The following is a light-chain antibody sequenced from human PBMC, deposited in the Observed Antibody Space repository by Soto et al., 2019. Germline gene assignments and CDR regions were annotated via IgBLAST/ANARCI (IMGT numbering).Light chain of an antibody. J-gene: IGKJ4*01. CDR3: QQYGSSPPLT. CDR1: QSVSNNY. CDR2: GAS. V-gene: IGKV3-20*01. Sequence: EIVLMQSPGTLSLSPGERATLSCRASQSVSNNYVAWYQQKPGQAPRLLIAGASSRATGIPDRFSGSGSRTDFTLTISRLEPEEFAVDYCQQYGSSPPLTFGVWTKVEIK.